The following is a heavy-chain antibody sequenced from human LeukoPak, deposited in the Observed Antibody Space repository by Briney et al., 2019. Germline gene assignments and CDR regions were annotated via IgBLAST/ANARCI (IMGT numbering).Heavy chain of an antibody. CDR3: ATQAWRTHGAGGYHDDC. V-gene: IGHV3-48*01. D-gene: IGHD2-8*01. J-gene: IGHJ4*01. CDR1: GFTFNTYS. CDR2: ISPGSSTI. Sequence: GGSLRLSCAASGFTFNTYSMIWVRQAPGKGLEWVSYISPGSSTIYYADFAKGRFTISRDDGEKSLYLQMNPLRAEDTAVYYCATQAWRTHGAGGYHDDCWGHGTLVTVSS.